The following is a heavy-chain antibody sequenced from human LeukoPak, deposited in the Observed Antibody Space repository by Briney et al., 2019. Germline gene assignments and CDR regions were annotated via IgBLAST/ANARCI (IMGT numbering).Heavy chain of an antibody. D-gene: IGHD3-3*01. CDR3: ATDGGPFDD. Sequence: GGSLRLSCAASGFTFSSYWMSWVRQPPGKGLEWVANIKQDGSERYYVDSVKGRFTISRDNVKKSVYLQMNSLRGEDTAVYYCATDGGPFDDWGQGTQVTVSS. CDR1: GFTFSSYW. CDR2: IKQDGSER. J-gene: IGHJ4*02. V-gene: IGHV3-7*01.